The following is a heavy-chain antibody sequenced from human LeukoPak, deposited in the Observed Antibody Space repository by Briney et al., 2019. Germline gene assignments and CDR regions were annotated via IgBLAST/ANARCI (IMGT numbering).Heavy chain of an antibody. CDR3: ARDVAVNAFDI. D-gene: IGHD6-19*01. CDR2: IYYSGST. V-gene: IGHV4-59*01. CDR1: GGSSSSYY. Sequence: SETLSLTCTVSGGSSSSYYWSRIRQPPGKGLEWIGYIYYSGSTNYNPSLKSRVTISVDTSKNQFSLKLSSVTAADTAVYYCARDVAVNAFDIWGQGTMVTVSS. J-gene: IGHJ3*02.